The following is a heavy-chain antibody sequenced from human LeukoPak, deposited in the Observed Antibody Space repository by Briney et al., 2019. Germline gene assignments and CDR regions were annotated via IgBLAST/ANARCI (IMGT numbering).Heavy chain of an antibody. CDR2: ISGSGGST. CDR3: AYHSGIAVAGAFDY. J-gene: IGHJ4*02. D-gene: IGHD6-19*01. CDR1: GFTFSSYA. Sequence: GGSLRLSCAASGFTFSSYAMSWVRQAPGKGLEWVSAISGSGGSTYYADSVKGRFTISRDNSKNTLYLQMNSLRTEDTAVYYCAYHSGIAVAGAFDYWGQGTLVTVSS. V-gene: IGHV3-23*01.